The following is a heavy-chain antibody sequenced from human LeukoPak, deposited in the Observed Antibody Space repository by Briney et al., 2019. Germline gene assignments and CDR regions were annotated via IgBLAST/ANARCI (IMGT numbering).Heavy chain of an antibody. V-gene: IGHV4-39*02. J-gene: IGHJ4*02. CDR1: GGSISSSSYY. Sequence: PSETLSLTCTVSGGSISSSSYYWGWIRQPPGKGLEWIGSIYYSGSTYYNPSLKSRVTISVDTSKNQFSLKLSSVTAADTAVYYCAREWGKWLRFVIGYWGQGTLVTVSS. CDR2: IYYSGST. D-gene: IGHD5-12*01. CDR3: AREWGKWLRFVIGY.